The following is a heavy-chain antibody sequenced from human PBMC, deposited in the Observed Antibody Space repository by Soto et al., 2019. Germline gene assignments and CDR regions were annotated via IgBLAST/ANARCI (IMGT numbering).Heavy chain of an antibody. CDR2: INHSGST. Sequence: SETLSLTCAVYGGSFSGDYWSWFRQPPGKGLEWIGEINHSGSTNYNPSLKSRVTISVDTSKNQFSLKLSSVTAADTAVYYCARGLNPPPGIAAARYYYYMDVWGKGTTVTVSS. J-gene: IGHJ6*03. V-gene: IGHV4-34*01. D-gene: IGHD6-13*01. CDR1: GGSFSGDY. CDR3: ARGLNPPPGIAAARYYYYMDV.